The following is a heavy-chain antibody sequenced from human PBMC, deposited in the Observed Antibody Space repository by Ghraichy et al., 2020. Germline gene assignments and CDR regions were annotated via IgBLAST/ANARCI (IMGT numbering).Heavy chain of an antibody. V-gene: IGHV3-23*01. CDR2: VSSGGGST. D-gene: IGHD1-26*01. Sequence: GESLNISCAASGFTFSSYAMNWVRQAPGKGLEWVSAVSSGGGSTYYADSVKGRFTISRDKCKNTLYLQMNSLRVEDTAVYYCAKAGIVGATGPNYFDYWGQGTLVTVSS. J-gene: IGHJ4*01. CDR1: GFTFSSYA. CDR3: AKAGIVGATGPNYFDY.